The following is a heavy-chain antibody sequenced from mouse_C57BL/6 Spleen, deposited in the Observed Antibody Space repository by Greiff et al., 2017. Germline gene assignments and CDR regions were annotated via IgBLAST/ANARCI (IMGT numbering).Heavy chain of an antibody. V-gene: IGHV1-64*01. CDR2: IHPNSGSN. D-gene: IGHD1-1*01. CDR3: AREGTVVPFDY. Sequence: VQLQQPGAELVKPGASVKLSCKASGYTFTSYWMHWVKQRPGQGLEWIGMIHPNSGSNNYNEKFKSKATLTVDKSSSTAYMQLSSLTSEDSAVYYCAREGTVVPFDYWGQGTTLTVSS. CDR1: GYTFTSYW. J-gene: IGHJ2*01.